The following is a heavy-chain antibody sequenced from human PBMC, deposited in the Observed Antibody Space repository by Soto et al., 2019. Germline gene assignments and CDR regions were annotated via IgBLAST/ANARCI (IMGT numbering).Heavy chain of an antibody. J-gene: IGHJ5*02. CDR2: ISSSSSTI. D-gene: IGHD1-26*01. V-gene: IGHV3-48*01. CDR3: AREGGLLTWFHP. CDR1: GFTFSSYS. Sequence: EVQLVESGGGLVQPGGSLRLSCAASGFTFSSYSMNWVRQAPGKGLEWVSYISSSSSTIYYADSVKGRFTISRDHAKNSLYLQMNSPRAEDTSVYSWAREGGLLTWFHPWGQGTLVTASS.